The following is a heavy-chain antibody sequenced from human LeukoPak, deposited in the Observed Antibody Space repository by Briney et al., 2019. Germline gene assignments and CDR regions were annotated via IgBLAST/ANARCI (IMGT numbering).Heavy chain of an antibody. D-gene: IGHD2-2*03. CDR3: ARDLGIVVVPAAEDPNWFDP. V-gene: IGHV1-69*05. CDR2: IIPIFGTA. Sequence: VASVKVSCKASGGTFSSYAISWVRQAPGQGLEWMGGIIPIFGTANYAQKFQGRVTITTDESTSTAYMELSSLRSEDTAVYYCARDLGIVVVPAAEDPNWFDPWGQGTLVTVSS. CDR1: GGTFSSYA. J-gene: IGHJ5*02.